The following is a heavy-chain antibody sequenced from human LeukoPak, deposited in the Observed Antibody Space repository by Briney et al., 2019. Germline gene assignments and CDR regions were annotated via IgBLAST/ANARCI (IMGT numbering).Heavy chain of an antibody. J-gene: IGHJ4*02. V-gene: IGHV3-30*18. CDR2: ISYDGSKK. CDR3: AKDGAYHYFDY. D-gene: IGHD3-16*01. Sequence: GGSLRLSCAASGFTFSSYGMHWVRQAPGKGLEWVAIISYDGSKKYYADSVKGRFTISRDNSRNTLNLQMNSLRAEDTAAYYCAKDGAYHYFDYWGQGTLVTVSS. CDR1: GFTFSSYG.